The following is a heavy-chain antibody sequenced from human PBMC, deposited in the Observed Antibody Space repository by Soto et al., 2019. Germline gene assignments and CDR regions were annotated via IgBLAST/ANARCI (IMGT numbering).Heavy chain of an antibody. CDR3: AADLVGATYYFDY. J-gene: IGHJ4*02. CDR2: IVVGSGNT. Sequence: SVKVSCKASGFTFTSSAMQWVRQARGQRLEWIGWIVVGSGNTNYAQKFQERVTITRDMSTSTAYMELSSLRSEDTAVYYCAADLVGATYYFDYWGQGTLVTVSS. D-gene: IGHD1-26*01. CDR1: GFTFTSSA. V-gene: IGHV1-58*02.